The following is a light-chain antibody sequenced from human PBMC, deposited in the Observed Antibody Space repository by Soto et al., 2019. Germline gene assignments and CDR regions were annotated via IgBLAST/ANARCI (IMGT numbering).Light chain of an antibody. J-gene: IGLJ3*02. CDR2: EVS. Sequence: QSALTQPASVSGSPGQSITISCTGTSSDVGGYNYVSWYQQFPGKAPKLMIYEVSNRPSGVSNRFSGSKSGNTASLTISGLQPEDEADYYCSSYTSSSTLVFGGGTKVTVL. CDR3: SSYTSSSTLV. CDR1: SSDVGGYNY. V-gene: IGLV2-14*01.